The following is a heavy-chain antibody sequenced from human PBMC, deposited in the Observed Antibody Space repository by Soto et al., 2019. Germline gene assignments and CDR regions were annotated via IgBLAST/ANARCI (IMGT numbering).Heavy chain of an antibody. J-gene: IGHJ5*02. D-gene: IGHD1-7*01. CDR1: GYTFTSYG. Sequence: ATVKVSCKASGYTFTSYGINWVRQATGQGLEWLGWMNPNTGNTGYAQKFQGRVTMTRDTTISTAYMELTSLTSDDTAVYFCARDVIGTTDRFDPWGQGTLVTVSS. CDR3: ARDVIGTTDRFDP. V-gene: IGHV1-8*02. CDR2: MNPNTGNT.